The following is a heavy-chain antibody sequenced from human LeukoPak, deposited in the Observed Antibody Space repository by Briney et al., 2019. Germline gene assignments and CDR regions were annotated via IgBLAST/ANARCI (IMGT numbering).Heavy chain of an antibody. D-gene: IGHD3-10*01. V-gene: IGHV1-18*04. J-gene: IGHJ4*02. CDR1: GYTFTSYG. Sequence: GASVTVSFKASGYTFTSYGISWVRQAPGQGLEGMGWISAYNGNTNYAQKLQGRVTMTTDTSTSTAYMELRSLRSDDTAVYYCARDFYGSGSYDENDYWGQGTLVTVSS. CDR2: ISAYNGNT. CDR3: ARDFYGSGSYDENDY.